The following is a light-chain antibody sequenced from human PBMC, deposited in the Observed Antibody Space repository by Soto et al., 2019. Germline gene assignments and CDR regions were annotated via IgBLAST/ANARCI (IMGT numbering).Light chain of an antibody. J-gene: IGLJ1*01. CDR1: SSNIGSNT. Sequence: QSVLTQAPSASGTPGQRVTISCSGSSSNIGSNTVNWYQQLPGTAPKLLIYSNNQRPSGVPDRFSGSKSGTSASLAISGLHSEDEADYYCAAWDDILNGYVFGTGTKLTVL. CDR3: AAWDDILNGYV. V-gene: IGLV1-44*01. CDR2: SNN.